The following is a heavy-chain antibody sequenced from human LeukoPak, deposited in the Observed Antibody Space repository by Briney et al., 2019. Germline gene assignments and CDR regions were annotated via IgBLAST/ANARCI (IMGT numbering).Heavy chain of an antibody. D-gene: IGHD3-22*01. CDR2: ISGYNGNT. J-gene: IGHJ1*01. CDR3: ARVGDYYDSSGYYEGRYFQH. V-gene: IGHV1-18*01. CDR1: GYTFTSYG. Sequence: ASVKVSCKASGYTFTSYGITWVRQAPGQGLEWMGWISGYNGNTNYAQKFQGRVTMTTDTSTSTVYMELRSLRSDDTAVYYCARVGDYYDSSGYYEGRYFQHWGQGTLVTVSS.